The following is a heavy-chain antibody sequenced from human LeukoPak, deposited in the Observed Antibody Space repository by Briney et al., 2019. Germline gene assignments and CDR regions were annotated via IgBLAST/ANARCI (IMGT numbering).Heavy chain of an antibody. CDR2: ISYTGSP. J-gene: IGHJ3*02. Sequence: SETLSLTCSVSGGAITSHYWSWIRQSPGKGLEWISYISYTGSPRYNPSFQSRVTISLVTSKTHFSLKLTSVTAADTAVYYCARLLNNDNAGDPDTFDMWGPGTMVTVSS. CDR1: GGAITSHY. CDR3: ARLLNNDNAGDPDTFDM. D-gene: IGHD4-17*01. V-gene: IGHV4-59*08.